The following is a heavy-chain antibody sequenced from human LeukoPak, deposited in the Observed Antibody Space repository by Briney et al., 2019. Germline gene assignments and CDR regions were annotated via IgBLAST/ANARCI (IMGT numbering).Heavy chain of an antibody. CDR1: GGSINSYY. Sequence: KSSETLSLTCTVSGGSINSYYWSWIRQPQGKDLEGIAYIYYSGSSNYNPSLKSRVTISVDTSKNQFSLRLSSVTAADTAVYYCARHRDYGTGWYGFDYWGQGSLVTVSS. V-gene: IGHV4-59*08. CDR2: IYYSGSS. CDR3: ARHRDYGTGWYGFDY. J-gene: IGHJ4*02. D-gene: IGHD6-19*01.